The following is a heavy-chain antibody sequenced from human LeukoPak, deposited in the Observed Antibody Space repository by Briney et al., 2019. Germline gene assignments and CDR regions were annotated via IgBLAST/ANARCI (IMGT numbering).Heavy chain of an antibody. Sequence: GASVKVSCKASGYTFTGCYMHWVRQAPGQGLEWMGWINPNSGGTNYAQKFQGRVTMTRDTSISTAYMELSRLRSDDTAVYYCARDNIEWELLSFADAFDIWGQGTMVTVSS. CDR3: ARDNIEWELLSFADAFDI. J-gene: IGHJ3*02. CDR2: INPNSGGT. V-gene: IGHV1-2*02. CDR1: GYTFTGCY. D-gene: IGHD1-26*01.